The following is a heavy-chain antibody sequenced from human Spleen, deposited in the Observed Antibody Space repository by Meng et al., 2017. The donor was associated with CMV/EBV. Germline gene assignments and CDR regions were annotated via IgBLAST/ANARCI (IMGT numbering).Heavy chain of an antibody. V-gene: IGHV3-7*01. CDR3: ARVGLRCSSTSCYRWAYDY. D-gene: IGHD2-2*02. CDR2: IKQDGSEK. Sequence: GGSLRLSCAASGFTFGNYWMSWVRQAPGKGLEWVANIKQDGSEKYYVDSVKGRFTISRDNAKNSLYLQMNSLRAEDTAVYYCARVGLRCSSTSCYRWAYDYWGQGTLVTVSS. J-gene: IGHJ4*02. CDR1: GFTFGNYW.